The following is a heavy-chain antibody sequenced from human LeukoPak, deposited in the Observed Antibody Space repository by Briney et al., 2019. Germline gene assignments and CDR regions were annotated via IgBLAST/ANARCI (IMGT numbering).Heavy chain of an antibody. V-gene: IGHV4-39*07. CDR1: GGSISSSSYY. Sequence: SETLSLTCTVSGGSISSSSYYWGWIRQPPGKGLEWIGSIYYSGSTYYNPSLKSRVTISVDTSKNQFSLKLSSVTAADTAVYYCARVRDYLWGSYRYRLYYFDYWGQGTLVTVSS. CDR2: IYYSGST. J-gene: IGHJ4*02. D-gene: IGHD3-16*02. CDR3: ARVRDYLWGSYRYRLYYFDY.